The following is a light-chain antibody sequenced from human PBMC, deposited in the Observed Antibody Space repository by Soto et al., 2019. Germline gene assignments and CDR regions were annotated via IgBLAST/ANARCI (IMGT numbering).Light chain of an antibody. J-gene: IGLJ1*01. CDR3: QYYDSSLSGYV. CDR2: GNS. Sequence: QSVLTQPPSVSGAPGQRVTISCTGSSSNIGAGYDVHWYQQLPGTAHKLLIYGNSNRPSGVPDRFSGSKSGTSAYLAITGLQAEDEADYYCQYYDSSLSGYVFGTGTKLTVL. CDR1: SSNIGAGYD. V-gene: IGLV1-40*01.